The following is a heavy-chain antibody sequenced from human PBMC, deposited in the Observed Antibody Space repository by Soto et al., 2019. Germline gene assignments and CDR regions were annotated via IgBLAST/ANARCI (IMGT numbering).Heavy chain of an antibody. CDR1: GGSISNYY. D-gene: IGHD2-2*01. V-gene: IGHV4-59*01. CDR2: IYYTGST. J-gene: IGHJ4*02. Sequence: SETLSLTCTVSGGSISNYYWSWIRQPAGQGLQFIGYIYYTGSTNYNPSLRIRVTISVDTSNNQFSLKLSSVTAADTAVYYCARVGRTSWKGGGDYWGQGTLVT. CDR3: ARVGRTSWKGGGDY.